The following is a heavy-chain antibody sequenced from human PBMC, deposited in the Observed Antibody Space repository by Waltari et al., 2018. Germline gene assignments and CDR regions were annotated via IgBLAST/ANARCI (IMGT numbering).Heavy chain of an antibody. CDR2: ISYNARNI. CDR1: EFPYSSSH. CDR3: ARDYCDRTNCHGMDV. Sequence: QVQLVESGGGVVQPGGTLRLSRTASEFPYSSSHMHWVRQAPGKGLEVVAVISYNARNIYYVDSVKGRFTISRDNSRKTLYMQMNSLRPEDTAVYYCARDYCDRTNCHGMDVWGQGTTVTVSS. V-gene: IGHV3-30*03. J-gene: IGHJ6*02. D-gene: IGHD3-22*01.